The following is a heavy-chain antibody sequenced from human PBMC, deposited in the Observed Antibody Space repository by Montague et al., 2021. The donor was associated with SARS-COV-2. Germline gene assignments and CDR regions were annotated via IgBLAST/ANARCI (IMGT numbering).Heavy chain of an antibody. CDR3: AGVRVGFWHFDL. J-gene: IGHJ2*01. Sequence: SETLSLTCTVSGGSISSNYCNWIRKSQGKGMERIGNVYYSGSTKNNSSLKSRVTMSVDTSKSQMSLRLNSVTAAGTAVYYCAGVRVGFWHFDLWGRGTLVTVSS. CDR2: VYYSGST. CDR1: GGSISSNY. V-gene: IGHV4-59*01. D-gene: IGHD2-8*01.